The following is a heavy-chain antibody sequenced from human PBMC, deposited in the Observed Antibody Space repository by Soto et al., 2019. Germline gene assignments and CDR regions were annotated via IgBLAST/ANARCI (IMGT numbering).Heavy chain of an antibody. Sequence: GGSLRLSCAASGFTFTRYSMNWVRQAPGEGLEWVSSISSTTNYIYYGDSMKGRFTISRDNAKNSLYLEMNSLRAEDTAVYYCSRESEDLTSNFDYWGQGTLVTVSS. CDR2: ISSTTNYI. V-gene: IGHV3-21*06. CDR3: SRESEDLTSNFDY. CDR1: GFTFTRYS. J-gene: IGHJ4*02.